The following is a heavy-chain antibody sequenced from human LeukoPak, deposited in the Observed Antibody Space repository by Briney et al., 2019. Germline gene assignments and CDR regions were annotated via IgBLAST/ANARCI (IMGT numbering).Heavy chain of an antibody. CDR2: INHSGST. CDR3: ARPLLDGYKDFDY. V-gene: IGHV4-34*01. Sequence: SETLSLTGAVYGGSFSGYYWSWIRQPPGKGLEWIGEINHSGSTNYNPSLKSRVTISVDTSKNQFSLKLSSVTAADTAVYYCARPLLDGYKDFDYWGQGTLVTVSS. J-gene: IGHJ4*02. D-gene: IGHD5-24*01. CDR1: GGSFSGYY.